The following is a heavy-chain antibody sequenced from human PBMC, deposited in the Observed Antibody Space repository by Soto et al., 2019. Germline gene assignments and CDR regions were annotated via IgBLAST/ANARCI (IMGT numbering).Heavy chain of an antibody. CDR1: GYTFTGYY. D-gene: IGHD3-22*01. J-gene: IGHJ4*02. V-gene: IGHV1-2*04. Sequence: QVQLVQSGAEVKKPGASVKVSCKASGYTFTGYYMHWVRQAPGQGLEWMGWINPNSGGTNYAQKFQGWVTMTRDTSISTAYMELSRLRSDDTAVYYCARAPHDSSGYPQYYFDYWGQGTLVTVSS. CDR2: INPNSGGT. CDR3: ARAPHDSSGYPQYYFDY.